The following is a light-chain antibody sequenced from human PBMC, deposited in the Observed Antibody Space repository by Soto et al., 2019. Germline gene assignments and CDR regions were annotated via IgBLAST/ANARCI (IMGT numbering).Light chain of an antibody. V-gene: IGKV4-1*01. CDR1: QRLLCSYKTRYY. CDR2: WAS. J-gene: IGKJ4*01. Sequence: VMNQYPESLAVSLAERATILCWSSQRLLCSYKTRYYLAWYQKKPGQPPKLLISWASTRESVFPDRYSGIGSGTDFTPTINNLQPEDLEVYSFQQYFGALLTSAGGTKVEIK. CDR3: QQYFGALLT.